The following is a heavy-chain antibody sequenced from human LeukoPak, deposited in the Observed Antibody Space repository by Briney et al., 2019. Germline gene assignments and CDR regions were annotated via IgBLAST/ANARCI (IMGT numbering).Heavy chain of an antibody. CDR1: GFAFSSYA. CDR2: ISSNGGST. J-gene: IGHJ4*02. D-gene: IGHD5-18*01. V-gene: IGHV3-64*01. Sequence: GGSLRLSCAASGFAFSSYAMHWVRQAPGKGLEYVSAISSNGGSTYYANSVKGRFTISRDNSKDTLYLQMGSLRAEDMAVYYCARSPTSGYSYVYFDYWGQGTLVTVSS. CDR3: ARSPTSGYSYVYFDY.